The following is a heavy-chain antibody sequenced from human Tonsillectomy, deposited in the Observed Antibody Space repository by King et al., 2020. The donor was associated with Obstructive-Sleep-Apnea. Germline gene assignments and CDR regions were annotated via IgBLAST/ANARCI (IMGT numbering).Heavy chain of an antibody. CDR1: GFTFSSYS. CDR3: ARDQKLRCPHYYYYGMDV. Sequence: VQLVESGGGLVKPGGSLRLSCAASGFTFSSYSMNWVRQAPGKGLEWVSSISSSSSYIYYADSVKGRFTISRDKAKNSLYLQMNSLRAEDTAVYYCARDQKLRCPHYYYYGMDVWGQGTTVTVSS. J-gene: IGHJ6*02. CDR2: ISSSSSYI. D-gene: IGHD4-17*01. V-gene: IGHV3-21*01.